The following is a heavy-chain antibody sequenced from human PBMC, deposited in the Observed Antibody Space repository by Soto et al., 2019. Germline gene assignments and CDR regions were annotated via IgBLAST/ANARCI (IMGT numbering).Heavy chain of an antibody. V-gene: IGHV1-69*13. CDR2: IIPIFGTA. J-gene: IGHJ4*02. CDR1: GGTFSSYA. D-gene: IGHD3-22*01. CDR3: ARLGLDYDSSGYSNFDY. Sequence: SVKVSCKASGGTFSSYAISWVRQAPGQGLEWMGGIIPIFGTANYAQKFQGRVTITADESTSTAYMELSSLRSEDTAVYYCARLGLDYDSSGYSNFDYWGQGTLVTVSS.